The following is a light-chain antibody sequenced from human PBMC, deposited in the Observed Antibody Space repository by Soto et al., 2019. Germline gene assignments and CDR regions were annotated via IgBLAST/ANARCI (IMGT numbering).Light chain of an antibody. CDR2: DAS. Sequence: EIVLTQSPATLSLSPGERATLSCRASQSVSSYLAWYQQKPGQAPRLLIYDASHRATGIPARFSGSGSGTDFTLTISSLQSEDFAVYYCQHRSNWPPLFGGGTKVEIK. V-gene: IGKV3-11*01. CDR1: QSVSSY. CDR3: QHRSNWPPL. J-gene: IGKJ4*01.